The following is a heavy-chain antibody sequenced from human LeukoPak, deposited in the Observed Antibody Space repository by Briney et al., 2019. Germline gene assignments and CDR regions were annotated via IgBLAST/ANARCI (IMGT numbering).Heavy chain of an antibody. CDR3: RYSGYDFGYYFDY. D-gene: IGHD5-12*01. J-gene: IGHJ4*02. CDR2: INPNSGGT. V-gene: IGHV1-2*02. Sequence: ASVKVSRKASGYTFTGYYMHWVRQAPGQGLEWMGWINPNSGGTNYAQKFQGRVTMTRDTSISTAYMELSSLRSEDTAVYYCRYSGYDFGYYFDYWGQGTLVTVSS. CDR1: GYTFTGYY.